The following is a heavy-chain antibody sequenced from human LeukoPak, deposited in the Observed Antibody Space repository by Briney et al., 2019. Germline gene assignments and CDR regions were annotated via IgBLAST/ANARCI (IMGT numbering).Heavy chain of an antibody. CDR3: ATRKLGNDY. D-gene: IGHD7-27*01. J-gene: IGHJ4*02. Sequence: SETLSLTCTVYGDFISSGNYYWTWIRQPAGEGLEWIGRFSTSGSTNYNPSLKSRVTISADTSKNQFSLKLYSVTAADTAVYYCATRKLGNDYWGQGTLVTVSS. CDR1: GDFISSGNYY. V-gene: IGHV4-61*02. CDR2: FSTSGST.